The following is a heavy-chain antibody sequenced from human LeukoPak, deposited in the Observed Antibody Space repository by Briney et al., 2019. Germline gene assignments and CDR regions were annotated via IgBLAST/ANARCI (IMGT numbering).Heavy chain of an antibody. CDR2: IYYSGST. CDR3: ARRLGLLWFGAPKGGFDP. V-gene: IGHV4-39*01. D-gene: IGHD3-10*01. Sequence: SETLSLTCTVSGGSISSSSYYWGWIRQPPGKGLEWIGSIYYSGSTYYNPSLKSRVTISVDTSKNQFSLKLSSVTAADTAVYYCARRLGLLWFGAPKGGFDPWGQRTLVTVSS. CDR1: GGSISSSSYY. J-gene: IGHJ5*02.